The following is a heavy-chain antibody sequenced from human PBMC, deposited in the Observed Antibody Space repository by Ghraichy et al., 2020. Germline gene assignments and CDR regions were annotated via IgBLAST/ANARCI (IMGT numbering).Heavy chain of an antibody. D-gene: IGHD3-3*01. J-gene: IGHJ6*02. CDR3: AREAIFGVRGLDV. Sequence: ASVKVSCKASGYTFTSYYIHWVRQAPVQGLEWVGIINAHGGSATSAQSFQGRVSMTRDTSTSTVYMELSSLRSEDTAVYYCAREAIFGVRGLDVWGQGTPVSVSS. CDR2: INAHGGSA. V-gene: IGHV1-46*01. CDR1: GYTFTSYY.